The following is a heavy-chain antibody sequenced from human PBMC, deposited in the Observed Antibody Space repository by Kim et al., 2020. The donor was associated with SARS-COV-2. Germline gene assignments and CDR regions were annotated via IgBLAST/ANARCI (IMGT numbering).Heavy chain of an antibody. CDR3: ARYCCEAPYDFWSGYWLGWFDP. J-gene: IGHJ5*02. D-gene: IGHD3-3*01. CDR1: GGSISSGGYY. V-gene: IGHV4-31*03. CDR2: IYYSGST. Sequence: SETLSLTCTVSGGSISSGGYYWSWIRQHPGKGLEWIGYIYYSGSTYYNPSLKSRVTISVDTSKNQFSLKLSSVTAADTAVYYCARYCCEAPYDFWSGYWLGWFDPWGQGTLVTVSS.